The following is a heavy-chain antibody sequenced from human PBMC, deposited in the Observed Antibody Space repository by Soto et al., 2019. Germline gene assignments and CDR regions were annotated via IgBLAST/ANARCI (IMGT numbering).Heavy chain of an antibody. Sequence: EVQLVESGGGLVKPGGSLRLSCAASGFIFSSYSFNWVRQAPGNGLEWVSSITGSSNFIYYADSVKGRFTISRDNAKNSLYLQINSLRAEDTAVYYCSRGLLWFGENLYGMDVWGQGTTVTVSS. CDR2: ITGSSNFI. CDR3: SRGLLWFGENLYGMDV. J-gene: IGHJ6*02. CDR1: GFIFSSYS. V-gene: IGHV3-21*01. D-gene: IGHD3-10*01.